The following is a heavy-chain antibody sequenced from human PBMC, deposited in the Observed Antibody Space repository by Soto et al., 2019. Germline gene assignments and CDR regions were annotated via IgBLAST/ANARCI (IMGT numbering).Heavy chain of an antibody. Sequence: ASVKVSCKASGYTFTSYGINWVRQATGQGLEWMGWMNPNSGNTGYAQKFQGRVTMTRNTSISTAYMELSSLRSEDTAVYYCARGPYSDIAAVDPWGQGTLVTVSS. D-gene: IGHD6-13*01. CDR2: MNPNSGNT. V-gene: IGHV1-8*01. CDR3: ARGPYSDIAAVDP. J-gene: IGHJ5*02. CDR1: GYTFTSYG.